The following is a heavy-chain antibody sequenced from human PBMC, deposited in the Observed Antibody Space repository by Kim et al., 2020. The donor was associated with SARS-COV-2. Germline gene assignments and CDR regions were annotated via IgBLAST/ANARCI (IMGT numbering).Heavy chain of an antibody. CDR3: ARRGAVAGRHCGVDV. CDR2: ISASGSNT. Sequence: GGSLRLSRTASGFTLSWYAMTWVRQAPGKGLEWVSLISASGSNTYYADSVKGRFTISRDTSKNTLYLQMDSLRAEDTALYYCARRGAVAGRHCGVDVWGQGTTVTVSS. J-gene: IGHJ6*02. CDR1: GFTLSWYA. D-gene: IGHD6-19*01. V-gene: IGHV3-23*01.